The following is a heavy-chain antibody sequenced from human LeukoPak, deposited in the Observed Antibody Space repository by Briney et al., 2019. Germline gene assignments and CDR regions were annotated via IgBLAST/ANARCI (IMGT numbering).Heavy chain of an antibody. Sequence: GGSLRLSCAASGFTFSSYWMSWVRQAPRKGLEWVANIKQDGSEKYYVDSVKGRFTISRDNAKNSLYLQMNSLRAEDTAVYYCARAPRVYPPYYYYYMDVWGKGTTVTVSS. J-gene: IGHJ6*03. D-gene: IGHD2-8*01. CDR2: IKQDGSEK. CDR1: GFTFSSYW. CDR3: ARAPRVYPPYYYYYMDV. V-gene: IGHV3-7*01.